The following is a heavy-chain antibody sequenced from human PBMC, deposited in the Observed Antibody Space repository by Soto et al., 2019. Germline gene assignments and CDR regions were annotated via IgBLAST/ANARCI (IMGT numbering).Heavy chain of an antibody. D-gene: IGHD5-12*01. CDR1: GFSFKTFW. Sequence: GGSLRLSCETSGFSFKTFWLNWVRQAPGRGLEWVANINQDGSEKNYVDSVKGRFTISRDNAQSSLYLQMNSLRADDTAVYYWLSGNWPSSTWGQGTLVTVSS. J-gene: IGHJ5*02. CDR2: INQDGSEK. V-gene: IGHV3-7*02. CDR3: LSGNWPSST.